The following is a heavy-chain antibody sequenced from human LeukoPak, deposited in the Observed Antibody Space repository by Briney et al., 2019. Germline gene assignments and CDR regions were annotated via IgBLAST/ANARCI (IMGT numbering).Heavy chain of an antibody. CDR2: IKQDGSEK. V-gene: IGHV3-7*01. CDR1: GFTFSSYW. D-gene: IGHD3-10*01. Sequence: GGSLRLSCAASGFTFSSYWMSWVRQAPGKGLEWVANIKQDGSEKYYVDSVKGRFTISRDNAKNSLYLQMNSLRAEGTAVYYCARVNLWFGELLYGYYYYYMDVWGKGTTVTVSS. J-gene: IGHJ6*03. CDR3: ARVNLWFGELLYGYYYYYMDV.